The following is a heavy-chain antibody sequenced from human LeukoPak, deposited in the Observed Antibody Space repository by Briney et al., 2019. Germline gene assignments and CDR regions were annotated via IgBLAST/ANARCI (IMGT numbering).Heavy chain of an antibody. CDR3: ARGRQEISMIIVVMTAVSYYLDA. CDR2: INPGGST. J-gene: IGHJ6*03. CDR1: GESFSGYY. D-gene: IGHD3-22*01. Sequence: SETLSLNCAVYGESFSGYYWTWIRQSPGKGLEWIGEINPGGSTYFNPYLKSRLTISRDTSKNQFSLRLRSVTAADTGIYYCARGRQEISMIIVVMTAVSYYLDAWGKGTTVTVS. V-gene: IGHV4-34*01.